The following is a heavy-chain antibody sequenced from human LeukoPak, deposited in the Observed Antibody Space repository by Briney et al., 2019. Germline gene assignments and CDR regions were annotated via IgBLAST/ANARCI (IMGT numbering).Heavy chain of an antibody. CDR1: GGTFSSYA. CDR2: IIPIFGTA. Sequence: ASVKVSCKASGGTFSSYAISWGRQAPGQGLEWMGGIIPIFGTANYAQKFQGRVTITADESTSTAYMELSSLRSEDTAVYYCARSDTAMVTTIYSFDYWGQGTLVTVSS. CDR3: ARSDTAMVTTIYSFDY. D-gene: IGHD5-18*01. V-gene: IGHV1-69*13. J-gene: IGHJ4*02.